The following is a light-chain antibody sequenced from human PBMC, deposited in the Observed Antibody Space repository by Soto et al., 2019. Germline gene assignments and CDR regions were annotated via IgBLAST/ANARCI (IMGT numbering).Light chain of an antibody. CDR3: QAYDYSLTASV. CDR1: LSDIGAYDL. Sequence: QSALTQPPSASGSPGQSVTISCSGTLSDIGAYDLVSWYQQYPGKAPKLMIYDVTNRPSGVPNRFSGSKSGNTASLAITGLQAEDEADYYCQAYDYSLTASVFGGGTKLTVL. CDR2: DVT. V-gene: IGLV2-8*01. J-gene: IGLJ3*02.